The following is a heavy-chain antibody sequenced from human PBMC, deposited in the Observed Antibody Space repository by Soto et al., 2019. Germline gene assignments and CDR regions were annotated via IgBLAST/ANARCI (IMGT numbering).Heavy chain of an antibody. V-gene: IGHV1-18*01. D-gene: IGHD5-12*01. Sequence: ASVKVSCKASGYSFTSSGISWVRQSPGQGLEWMGWISGYNGNTKYAQKFQGRVTMTIDTSTRTAYMDLTSLRSDDTAVYFCARGFTGYEYLLAYWGQGTLVTVS. CDR2: ISGYNGNT. CDR3: ARGFTGYEYLLAY. J-gene: IGHJ4*02. CDR1: GYSFTSSG.